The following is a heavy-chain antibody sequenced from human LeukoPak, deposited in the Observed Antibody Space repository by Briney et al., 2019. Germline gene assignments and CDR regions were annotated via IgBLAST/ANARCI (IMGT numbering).Heavy chain of an antibody. CDR3: AKKYNTGLDP. D-gene: IGHD1-14*01. J-gene: IGHJ5*02. Sequence: GGSLRLSCAASGFTFSSYEMNWVRQAPGKGLEWVSSISSSSSYIYYADSVKGRFTISRDNAKNSLYLQMNSLRAEDTAVYYCAKKYNTGLDPWGQGTLVTVSS. CDR2: ISSSSSYI. CDR1: GFTFSSYE. V-gene: IGHV3-21*04.